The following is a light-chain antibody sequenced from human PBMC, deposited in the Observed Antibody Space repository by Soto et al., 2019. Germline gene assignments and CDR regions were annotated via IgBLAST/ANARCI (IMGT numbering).Light chain of an antibody. CDR1: RSVSSY. CDR3: YQRQYWRPIT. CDR2: DAS. V-gene: IGKV3-11*01. J-gene: IGKJ5*01. Sequence: LTQSLANLSLSPRGRATLSCWASRSVSSYLAWYHQQPRQAXRLLIYDASYRATCIPARFIGSGSGTDFTPTISSLGPEDFAVYYGYQRQYWRPITFGQGTRLEIK.